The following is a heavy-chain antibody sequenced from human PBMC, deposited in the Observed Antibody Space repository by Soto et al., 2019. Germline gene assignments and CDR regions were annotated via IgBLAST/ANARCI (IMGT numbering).Heavy chain of an antibody. J-gene: IGHJ5*02. Sequence: PSETLSLTCTVSGGSISSYYWSWIRQPPGKGLEYIGYIYYSGSTNYNPSLKSRVTISVDTSKKQFPLKLSSVTAADTAVYYCARSLYSGSYTNWFDPWGQGTLVTVSS. CDR1: GGSISSYY. D-gene: IGHD1-26*01. CDR3: ARSLYSGSYTNWFDP. V-gene: IGHV4-59*01. CDR2: IYYSGST.